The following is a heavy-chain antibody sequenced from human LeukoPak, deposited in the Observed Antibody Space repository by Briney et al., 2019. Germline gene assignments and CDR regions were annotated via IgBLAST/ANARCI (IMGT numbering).Heavy chain of an antibody. CDR2: IYSGGST. V-gene: IGHV3-53*01. CDR3: ARDGIAVAGTNDAFDI. Sequence: GGSLRLSCAASGFTVSSNYMSWVRQAPGKGLEWVSVIYSGGSTYYADSVKGRFTISRDNSKNTLYLQMNSLRAEDTAVYYCARDGIAVAGTNDAFDIWGQGTMVTVSS. J-gene: IGHJ3*02. CDR1: GFTVSSNY. D-gene: IGHD6-19*01.